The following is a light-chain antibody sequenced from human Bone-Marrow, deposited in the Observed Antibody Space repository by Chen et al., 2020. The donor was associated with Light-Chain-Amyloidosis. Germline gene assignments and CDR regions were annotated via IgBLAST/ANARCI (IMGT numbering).Light chain of an antibody. CDR3: CSYAGDSALV. Sequence: QSALTQPASVSGSPGQSITFSCTGASKNVGGFNLVSWYQQHPGKAPRLMFYEVNKRPSGVSNRFSAFKSGNTASLTISALQAEDEADYYCCSYAGDSALVFGGGTKLTVL. J-gene: IGLJ2*01. CDR2: EVN. V-gene: IGLV2-23*02. CDR1: SKNVGGFNL.